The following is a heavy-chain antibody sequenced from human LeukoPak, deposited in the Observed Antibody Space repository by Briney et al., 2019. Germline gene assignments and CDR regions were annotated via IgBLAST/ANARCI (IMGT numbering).Heavy chain of an antibody. Sequence: GGSLRLSCAASGFTFSDYYMNWIRQAPGKGLEWVSYISSSGSNIYYADSVKGRFSISRDDANNSLYLQMNSLRAEDTAVYYCSSRLPPDYWGQGTLVTVSS. J-gene: IGHJ4*02. CDR1: GFTFSDYY. D-gene: IGHD4-11*01. V-gene: IGHV3-11*04. CDR3: SSRLPPDY. CDR2: ISSSGSNI.